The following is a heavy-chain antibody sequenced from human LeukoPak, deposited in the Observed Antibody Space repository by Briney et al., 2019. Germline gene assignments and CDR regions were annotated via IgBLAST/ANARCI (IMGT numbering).Heavy chain of an antibody. D-gene: IGHD6-19*01. CDR3: ARQWLVDDAFDI. V-gene: IGHV3-21*01. CDR2: ISSSSSYI. Sequence: GGSLRLSCAASGFTFSSYSMNWVRQAPGKGLEWVSSISSSSSYIYYADSVKGRFTISRDNAKNSLYLQMNSLRAEDTAVYYCARQWLVDDAFDIWGQGTMVTVSS. J-gene: IGHJ3*02. CDR1: GFTFSSYS.